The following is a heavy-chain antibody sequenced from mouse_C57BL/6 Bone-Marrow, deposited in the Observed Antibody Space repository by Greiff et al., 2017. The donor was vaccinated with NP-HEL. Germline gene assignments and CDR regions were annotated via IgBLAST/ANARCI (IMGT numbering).Heavy chain of an antibody. CDR2: IDTSDSET. CDR1: GYTFTSYW. V-gene: IGHV1-52*01. CDR3: AEKDICCDGACFAY. D-gene: IGHD2-3*01. J-gene: IGHJ3*01. Sequence: QVQLQQPGAELVRPGSSVKLSCKASGYTFTSYWMHWVKQRHIQGLEWIGNIDTSDSETNYNQKFKDKATLTVDKSSSTAYMQLSRLKSEDSADYCCAEKDICCDGACFAYWGQGTLVTVSA.